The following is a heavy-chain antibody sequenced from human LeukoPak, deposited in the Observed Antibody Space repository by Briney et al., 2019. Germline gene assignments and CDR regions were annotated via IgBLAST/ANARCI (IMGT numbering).Heavy chain of an antibody. CDR1: GYIFTDYY. D-gene: IGHD4-11*01. CDR2: INPNSGDT. V-gene: IGHV1-2*02. J-gene: IGHJ5*02. CDR3: ARMWTTATSGWNWFDP. Sequence: ASVKVSCKASGYIFTDYYVYWVRQAPGQGLEWMGWINPNSGDTNYAQKFQGRVTMTRDTSISTAYMELSSLRSDDTAMYYCARMWTTATSGWNWFDPWGQGTLVTVSS.